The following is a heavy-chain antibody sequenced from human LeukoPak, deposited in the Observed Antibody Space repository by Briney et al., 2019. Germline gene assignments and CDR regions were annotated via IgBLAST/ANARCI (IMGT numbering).Heavy chain of an antibody. J-gene: IGHJ4*02. CDR3: ARDDPYGD. CDR1: GFTVSSNY. Sequence: PGGSLRLSCAASGFTVSSNYMSWVRQAPGKGLEWVSVIYSGGYTNYADSVKGRFTISRDNSKNTLYLQMNSPRVEDTAMYYCARDDPYGDWGQGTLVTVSS. D-gene: IGHD4/OR15-4a*01. CDR2: IYSGGYT. V-gene: IGHV3-53*01.